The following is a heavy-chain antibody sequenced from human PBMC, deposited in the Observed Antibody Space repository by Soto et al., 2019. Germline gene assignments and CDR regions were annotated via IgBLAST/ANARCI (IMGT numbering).Heavy chain of an antibody. CDR1: GFTFDDYA. CDR2: ISWNSGSI. CDR3: AKLGSGSYYNPHDHFFDY. D-gene: IGHD3-10*01. V-gene: IGHV3-9*01. J-gene: IGHJ4*02. Sequence: EVQLVESGGGLVQPGRSLRLSCAASGFTFDDYAMHWVRQAPGKGLEWVSGISWNSGSIGYADSVKGRFTISRDNAKNSLYLQMNSLRAEDTALYYCAKLGSGSYYNPHDHFFDYWGQGTLVTVSS.